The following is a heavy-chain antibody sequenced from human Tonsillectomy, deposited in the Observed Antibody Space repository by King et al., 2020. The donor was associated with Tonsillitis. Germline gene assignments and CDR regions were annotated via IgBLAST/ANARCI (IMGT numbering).Heavy chain of an antibody. CDR1: GFTFSSYW. D-gene: IGHD2-2*01. Sequence: VQLVESGGGLVQPGGSLRLSCAASGFTFSSYWMTWVRQAPGKGLEWVANIKEDGSEKSYVDSVKGRFTISRDNAKNSLYLQMNSLRAEDTAVYYCARDQGASFYYGMDVWGQGTTVTVSS. CDR2: IKEDGSEK. V-gene: IGHV3-7*01. CDR3: ARDQGASFYYGMDV. J-gene: IGHJ6*02.